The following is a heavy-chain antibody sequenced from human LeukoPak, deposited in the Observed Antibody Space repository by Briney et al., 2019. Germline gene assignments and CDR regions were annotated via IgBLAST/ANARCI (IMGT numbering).Heavy chain of an antibody. CDR3: ARETSSSALEY. Sequence: GSLRLSCAASGFTFSDYYMSWIRQPPGKGLEWIGYIFYTGITNYNPSLKSRVTISVDTSRNQFSLKLTSVTAADTAVYYCARETSSSALEYWGQGTLVTVSS. D-gene: IGHD6-6*01. J-gene: IGHJ4*02. V-gene: IGHV4-59*01. CDR2: IFYTGIT. CDR1: GFTFSDYY.